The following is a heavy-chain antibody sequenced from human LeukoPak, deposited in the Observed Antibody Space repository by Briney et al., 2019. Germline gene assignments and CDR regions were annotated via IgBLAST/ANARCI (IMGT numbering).Heavy chain of an antibody. V-gene: IGHV4-39*02. CDR2: IYYSGST. CDR3: ARGSGLFYYYMDV. Sequence: SETLSLTCTVSGGSISSSSYYWGWVRQPPGKGLEWIGSIYYSGSTYYNPSLKSRVTISVDTSKNHFSLKLSSVTAADTAVYYCARGSGLFYYYMDVWGKGTTVTVSS. CDR1: GGSISSSSYY. D-gene: IGHD6-25*01. J-gene: IGHJ6*03.